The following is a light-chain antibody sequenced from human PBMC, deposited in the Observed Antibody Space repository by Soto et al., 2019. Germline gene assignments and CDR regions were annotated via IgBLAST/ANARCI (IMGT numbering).Light chain of an antibody. J-gene: IGKJ4*01. CDR1: QSISSW. Sequence: DIQMTQSPSTLSASVGDRVTITCRASQSISSWLAWYQQKPGKAPNLLIYKASSLESGVPSRFSGSGSGTEFTLTISNLQPDDFATYYCKQYNSYSLTFGRGTKVEIK. CDR3: KQYNSYSLT. CDR2: KAS. V-gene: IGKV1-5*03.